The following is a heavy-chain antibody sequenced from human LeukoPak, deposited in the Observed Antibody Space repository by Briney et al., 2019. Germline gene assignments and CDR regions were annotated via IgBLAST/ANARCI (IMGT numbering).Heavy chain of an antibody. CDR1: GYSISSGYY. V-gene: IGHV4-38-2*02. CDR3: ARGGGYNWFDP. D-gene: IGHD6-25*01. J-gene: IGHJ5*02. Sequence: SETLSLTCTVSGYSISSGYYWGWIRQPPGKGLEWIATIDYSGSTNYNPSLKSRVTISVDTSKNQFSLKLSSVTAADTAVYYCARGGGYNWFDPWGQGTLVTVSS. CDR2: IDYSGST.